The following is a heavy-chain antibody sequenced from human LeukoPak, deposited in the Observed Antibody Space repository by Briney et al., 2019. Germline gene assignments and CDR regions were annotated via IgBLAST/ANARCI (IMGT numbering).Heavy chain of an antibody. CDR1: GGSFSGYY. Sequence: SETLSLTCAVYGGSFSGYYWSWIRQPPGKGLEWIGEINHSGGTNYNPSLKSRVTISVDTSKNQFSLKLSSVTAADTAVYYCASLLYSSSSPHFDYWGQGTLVTVSS. CDR2: INHSGGT. V-gene: IGHV4-34*01. D-gene: IGHD6-6*01. J-gene: IGHJ4*02. CDR3: ASLLYSSSSPHFDY.